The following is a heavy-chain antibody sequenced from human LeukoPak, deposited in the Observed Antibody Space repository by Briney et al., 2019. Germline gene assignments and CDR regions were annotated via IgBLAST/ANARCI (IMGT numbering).Heavy chain of an antibody. Sequence: GGSLRLSCAASGFTVSSNYMSWVRQAPGKGLEWVSVIYSGGSTYYADSVKGRFTISRDNSKNTLYLQMNSLRAEDTAVYYCARDRRDGYNYEYYFDYWGQGTLVTVSS. CDR1: GFTVSSNY. J-gene: IGHJ4*02. CDR3: ARDRRDGYNYEYYFDY. CDR2: IYSGGST. D-gene: IGHD5-24*01. V-gene: IGHV3-66*01.